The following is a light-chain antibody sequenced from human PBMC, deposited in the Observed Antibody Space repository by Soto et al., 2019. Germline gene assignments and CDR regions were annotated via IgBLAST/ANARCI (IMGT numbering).Light chain of an antibody. Sequence: QSVLTQPASVSGSPGQSITISSTGTSSDVGAYNYVSWYQQHPGKAPKLIIYAIINRPSGVPDRFSGSKSATSASLAITGLQAEDEAHYYCQAYDNSLSGSYVFGTGTKVTVL. CDR3: QAYDNSLSGSYV. CDR2: AII. V-gene: IGLV2-14*01. CDR1: SSDVGAYNY. J-gene: IGLJ1*01.